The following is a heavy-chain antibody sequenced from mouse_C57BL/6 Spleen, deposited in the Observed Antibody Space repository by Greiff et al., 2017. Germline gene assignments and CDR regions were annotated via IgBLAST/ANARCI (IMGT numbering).Heavy chain of an antibody. J-gene: IGHJ2*01. CDR2: IYPGSGNT. CDR3: ARRGHRDYFDY. CDR1: GYSFTSYY. V-gene: IGHV1-66*01. Sequence: VQLQQSGPELVKPGASVKISCKASGYSFTSYYIPWVKQRPGQGLEWIGWIYPGSGNTKYNEKFKGKATLTADTSSSTAYMQLSSLTSEDSAVYYCARRGHRDYFDYWGQGTTLTVSS.